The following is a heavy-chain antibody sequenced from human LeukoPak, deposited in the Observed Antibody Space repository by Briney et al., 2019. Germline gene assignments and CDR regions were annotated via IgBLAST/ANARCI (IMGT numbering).Heavy chain of an antibody. CDR3: ARSPSGHCTGDCPNYFDY. CDR1: GFTFSSYG. V-gene: IGHV3-30*03. Sequence: PGGSLRLSCAASGFTFSSYGMHWVRQAPGKGLEWVAVISYDGSNKYYADSVKGRFTISRDNSKNTLYLQMNSLRAEDTAVYYCARSPSGHCTGDCPNYFDYWGQGTLVTVSS. D-gene: IGHD2-8*02. CDR2: ISYDGSNK. J-gene: IGHJ4*02.